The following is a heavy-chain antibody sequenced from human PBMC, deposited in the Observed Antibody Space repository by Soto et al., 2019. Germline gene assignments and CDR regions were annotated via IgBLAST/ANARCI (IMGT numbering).Heavy chain of an antibody. J-gene: IGHJ4*02. CDR1: GFTFDDYA. CDR2: ISWNSGSI. D-gene: IGHD3-3*01. CDR3: AKSITIFGVASPFDY. V-gene: IGHV3-9*01. Sequence: GGSLRLSCAASGFTFDDYAMHWVRQAPGKGLEWVSGISWNSGSIGYADSVKGRFTISRDNAKNSLYLQMNSLRAEDTALYYCAKSITIFGVASPFDYWGQGTLVTVSS.